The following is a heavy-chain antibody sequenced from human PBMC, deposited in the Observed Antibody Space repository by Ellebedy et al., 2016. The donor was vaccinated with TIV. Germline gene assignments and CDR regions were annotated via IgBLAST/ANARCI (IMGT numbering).Heavy chain of an antibody. J-gene: IGHJ4*02. CDR1: GYTFTSFG. Sequence: ASVKVSCKASGYTFTSFGITWVRQAPGQGLEWMGWISAFNGDTNYVQKLQGRVIMTSDTSTSTAYMELRSLRSDDTAVYYCARVIGLRDCSGDICSPTPPLDHWGQGALVTVSS. D-gene: IGHD2-15*01. V-gene: IGHV1-18*04. CDR3: ARVIGLRDCSGDICSPTPPLDH. CDR2: ISAFNGDT.